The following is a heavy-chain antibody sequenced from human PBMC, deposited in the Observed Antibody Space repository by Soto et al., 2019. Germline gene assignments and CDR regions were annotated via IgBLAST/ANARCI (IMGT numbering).Heavy chain of an antibody. D-gene: IGHD5-12*01. CDR3: ARDSPTNLEDADTVASWFDP. V-gene: IGHV3-74*01. Sequence: EVLLVESGGGLVQPGGPLRLSVAASGSTFIFNGFPWARKPPGRGLWWSSGFNGDGTTTDYADSVKGRFTISRDNAKNTLFLQMDSLRVEDTAVYYCARDSPTNLEDADTVASWFDPWGQGTLVTVSS. CDR1: GSTFIFNG. J-gene: IGHJ5*02. CDR2: FNGDGTTT.